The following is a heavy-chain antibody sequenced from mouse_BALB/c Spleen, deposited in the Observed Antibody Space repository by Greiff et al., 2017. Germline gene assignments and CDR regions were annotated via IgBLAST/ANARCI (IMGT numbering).Heavy chain of an antibody. D-gene: IGHD1-1*01. Sequence: EVQGVESGGGLVQPGGSLKLSCAASGFTFSSYGMSWVRQTPDKRLELVATINSNGGSTYYPDSVKGRFTISRDNAKNTLYLQMSSLKSEDTAMYYCAKLLRSGYAMDYWGQGTSVTVSS. J-gene: IGHJ4*01. CDR1: GFTFSSYG. V-gene: IGHV5-6-3*01. CDR3: AKLLRSGYAMDY. CDR2: INSNGGST.